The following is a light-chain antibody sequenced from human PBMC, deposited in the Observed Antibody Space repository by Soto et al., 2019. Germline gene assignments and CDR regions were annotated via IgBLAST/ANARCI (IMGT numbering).Light chain of an antibody. V-gene: IGLV2-23*01. CDR1: SSDVGSYNL. CDR3: CSYAGRDVV. J-gene: IGLJ2*01. Sequence: QSVLTQPASVSGSPGQSITISCTGTSSDVGSYNLVSWYQQHPGKAPKLMIYEGSKRPSGVSNRFSGSKSGNTASLTISGLQAEDEAYYYCCSYAGRDVVFGGGTKLTVL. CDR2: EGS.